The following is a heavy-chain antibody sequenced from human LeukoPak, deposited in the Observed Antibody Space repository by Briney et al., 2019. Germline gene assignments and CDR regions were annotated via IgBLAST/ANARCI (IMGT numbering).Heavy chain of an antibody. CDR1: GFTFSSYA. J-gene: IGHJ6*04. D-gene: IGHD6-13*01. CDR2: ISSSGSTI. Sequence: GGSLRLSCAASGFTFSSYAMNWVRQAPGKGLEWVSYISSSGSTIYYADSVKGRFTISRDNAKNSLYLQMNSLRAEDTAVYYCARDVYSSSWYYYYYGMDVWGKGTTVTVSS. CDR3: ARDVYSSSWYYYYYGMDV. V-gene: IGHV3-48*03.